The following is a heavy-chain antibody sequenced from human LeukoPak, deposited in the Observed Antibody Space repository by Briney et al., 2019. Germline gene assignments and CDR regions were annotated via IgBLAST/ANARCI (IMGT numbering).Heavy chain of an antibody. CDR1: GFTFSSYW. J-gene: IGHJ5*02. Sequence: GGSLRLSCAASGFTFSSYWMSWVRQAPGKGLEWVANIKQDGSEKYYVDSVKGRFTISRDNAKKFLYLQMNSLRAEDTAVYYCARDSESMTNWFDPWGQGTLVTVSS. CDR3: ARDSESMTNWFDP. D-gene: IGHD6-6*01. V-gene: IGHV3-7*01. CDR2: IKQDGSEK.